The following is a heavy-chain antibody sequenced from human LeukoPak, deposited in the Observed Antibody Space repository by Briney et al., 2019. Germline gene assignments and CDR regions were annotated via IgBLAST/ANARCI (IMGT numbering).Heavy chain of an antibody. CDR2: IYYSGST. V-gene: IGHV4-59*01. D-gene: IGHD1-14*01. CDR1: GGSISSYY. CDR3: ARDSKRYSGWFDP. J-gene: IGHJ5*02. Sequence: SETLSLTCTVSGGSISSYYWSWIRQPPGKGLEXXGYIYYSGSTNYNPSLKSRVTISVDTSKNQFSLKLSSVTAADTAVYYCARDSKRYSGWFDPWGQGTLVTVSS.